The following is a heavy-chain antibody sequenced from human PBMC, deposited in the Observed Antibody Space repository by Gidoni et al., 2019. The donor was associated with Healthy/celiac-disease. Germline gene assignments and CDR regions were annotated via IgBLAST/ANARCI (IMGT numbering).Heavy chain of an antibody. V-gene: IGHV1-58*01. Sequence: QMQLVQSGPEVKKPGTQVQDSCNASGFTFTSSAVQWRRQARGQRLEWIGWIVVGSGNTNYAQKFQERVTITRDMSTSTAYMELSSLRSEDTAVYYCAAVFSRGYGMDVWGQGTTVTVSS. CDR3: AAVFSRGYGMDV. D-gene: IGHD3-3*02. J-gene: IGHJ6*02. CDR1: GFTFTSSA. CDR2: IVVGSGNT.